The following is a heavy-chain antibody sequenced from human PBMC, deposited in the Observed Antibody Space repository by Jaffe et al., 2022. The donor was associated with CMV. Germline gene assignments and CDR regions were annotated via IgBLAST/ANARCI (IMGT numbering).Heavy chain of an antibody. CDR2: IDWDDDK. CDR3: ARATPDIDGYYFDY. V-gene: IGHV2-70*01. J-gene: IGHJ4*02. D-gene: IGHD5-12*01. CDR1: GFSLTTRQTC. Sequence: QVTLRESGPALVKPSQTLTLTCSFSGFSLTTRQTCVSWIRQPPGKALEWLALIDWDDDKFYSTSLKTRLTISRDLSKNQVVLTMTNVDPVDSATYYCARATPDIDGYYFDYWGQGTLVTVSS.